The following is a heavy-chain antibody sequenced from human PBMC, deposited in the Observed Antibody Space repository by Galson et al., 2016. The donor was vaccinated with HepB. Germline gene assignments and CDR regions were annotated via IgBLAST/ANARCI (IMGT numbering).Heavy chain of an antibody. Sequence: SLRLSCAASGFRFDYIGMGWLRQAPGKGLEWVSGINWSGDTTGYADSVNGRFTISRDNAKNSLFLQMNSLRAEDTAFYYCARGGATPGQWLDNWFDPWGQGTLVSVSS. CDR3: ARGGATPGQWLDNWFDP. D-gene: IGHD6-19*01. J-gene: IGHJ5*02. CDR2: INWSGDTT. CDR1: GFRFDYIG. V-gene: IGHV3-20*04.